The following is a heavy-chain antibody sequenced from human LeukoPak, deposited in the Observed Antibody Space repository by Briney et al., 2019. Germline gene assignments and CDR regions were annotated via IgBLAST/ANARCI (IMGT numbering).Heavy chain of an antibody. Sequence: EASVKVSCKASGYTFTSYDINWVRLATGQGLEWMGWMNPNSGNTGYAQKFQGRVTITRNTSISTAYMELSSLRSEDTAVYYCARVFRDGYSEYFQHWGQGTLVTVSS. J-gene: IGHJ1*01. D-gene: IGHD5-24*01. V-gene: IGHV1-8*03. CDR2: MNPNSGNT. CDR3: ARVFRDGYSEYFQH. CDR1: GYTFTSYD.